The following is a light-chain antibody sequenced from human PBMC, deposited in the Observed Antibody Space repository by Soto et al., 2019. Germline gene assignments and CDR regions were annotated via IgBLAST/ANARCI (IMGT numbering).Light chain of an antibody. CDR1: SGHSSYA. J-gene: IGLJ1*01. CDR2: LNSDGSH. Sequence: VLTQSPSASASLGASVKLTCTLSSGHSSYAIAWHQQQPEKGPRYLMKLNSDGSHSKGDGIPDRFSGSSSGAERYLTISSLQSEDEADYYCQTWGTDIHVFGTGTKVTVL. CDR3: QTWGTDIHV. V-gene: IGLV4-69*01.